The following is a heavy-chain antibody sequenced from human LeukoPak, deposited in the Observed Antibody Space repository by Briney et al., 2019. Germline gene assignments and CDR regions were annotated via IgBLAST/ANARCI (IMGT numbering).Heavy chain of an antibody. J-gene: IGHJ4*02. D-gene: IGHD3-9*01. CDR1: GGSISSSNYY. CDR3: ALRYFDRDY. Sequence: SETLSLTCTVSGGSISSSNYYWVWIRQPPGKGLEWAGSICYSGSTYYNPSLKSRVTISVDTSKNQFSLKLSSVTAADTAVYYCALRYFDRDYWGQGTLVTVSS. CDR2: ICYSGST. V-gene: IGHV4-39*01.